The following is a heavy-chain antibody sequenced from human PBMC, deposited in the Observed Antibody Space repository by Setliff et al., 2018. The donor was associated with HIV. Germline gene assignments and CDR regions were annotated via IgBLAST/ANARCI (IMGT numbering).Heavy chain of an antibody. CDR1: GVSIVSGGFY. CDR2: VYYTGKT. D-gene: IGHD6-13*01. Sequence: PSETLSLTCSVSGVSIVSGGFYYSWIRQHPGKGLEWLGTVYYTGKTYYNPTLQSRLIMSADTSKNQFFLKLKSVTVADTAVYYCAREPDKIAAADSWGQGTLVTVSS. J-gene: IGHJ5*01. CDR3: AREPDKIAAADS. V-gene: IGHV4-31*03.